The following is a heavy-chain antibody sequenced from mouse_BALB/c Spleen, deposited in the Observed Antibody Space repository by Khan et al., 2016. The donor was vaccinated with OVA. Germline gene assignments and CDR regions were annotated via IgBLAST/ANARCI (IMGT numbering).Heavy chain of an antibody. CDR1: GYTFTIYG. J-gene: IGHJ4*01. D-gene: IGHD2-10*01. V-gene: IGHV9-3-1*01. CDR3: ARPPYFSYTLDY. Sequence: QIQLVQSGPELRKPGETVKISCKASGYTFTIYGMNWVKQSPGKALKWMGWINTYTGEPTYADDFKGRFAFSLETSASTAYLQINNLKNEDTATYFCARPPYFSYTLDYWGQGTSVTVSS. CDR2: INTYTGEP.